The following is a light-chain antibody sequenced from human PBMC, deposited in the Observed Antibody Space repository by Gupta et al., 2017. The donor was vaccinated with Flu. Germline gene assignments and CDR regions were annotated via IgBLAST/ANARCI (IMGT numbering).Light chain of an antibody. V-gene: IGLV2-14*04. Sequence: STISCTGTSSDVGGYNYFYWYQQHPGTAPRLIIYYVSNRRSGVANRFSGSKSGTTASMTTAGVQAEDEADYYCSSYTSSSNNLVFGGGTKLTVL. CDR3: SSYTSSSNNLV. CDR2: YVS. J-gene: IGLJ2*01. CDR1: SSDVGGYNY.